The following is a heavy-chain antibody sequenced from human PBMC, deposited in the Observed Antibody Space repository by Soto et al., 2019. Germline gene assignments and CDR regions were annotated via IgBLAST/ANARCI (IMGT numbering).Heavy chain of an antibody. V-gene: IGHV3-30-3*01. CDR3: ARATVVPYYYYGMDV. CDR1: GFTFSSYA. J-gene: IGHJ6*02. Sequence: QVQLVESGGGVVQPGRSLRLSCADSGFTFSSYAMHWVRQAPGKVLEWVAVISYDGSNKYYADSVKGRFTISRDNSKNTLYLQMNSLRAEDTAVYYCARATVVPYYYYGMDVWGQGTTVTVSS. D-gene: IGHD2-15*01. CDR2: ISYDGSNK.